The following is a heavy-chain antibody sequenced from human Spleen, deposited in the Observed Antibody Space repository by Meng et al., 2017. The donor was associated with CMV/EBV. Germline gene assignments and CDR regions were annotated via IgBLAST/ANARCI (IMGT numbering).Heavy chain of an antibody. V-gene: IGHV3-11*01. J-gene: IGHJ4*02. CDR1: GFRFSDYY. CDR2: ISSSGSIV. CDR3: ASPPLWGGDSLYY. D-gene: IGHD2-21*01. Sequence: AASGFRFSDYYMTWIRQAPGKGLEWISYISSSGSIVYYADSVEGRFTISRDNAKSSVYLEMNSLRVEDTAVYYCASPPLWGGDSLYYWGQGRLVTVSS.